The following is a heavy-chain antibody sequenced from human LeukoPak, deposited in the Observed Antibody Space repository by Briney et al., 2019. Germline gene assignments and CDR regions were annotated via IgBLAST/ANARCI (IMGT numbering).Heavy chain of an antibody. J-gene: IGHJ4*02. D-gene: IGHD3-9*01. CDR2: ISGSGGST. Sequence: GGSLRLSCAASGFTFSSYAMSWVRQAPGKGLEWVSAISGSGGSTYYADSVKGRFTISRDNSKNMLYLQMNSLRAEDTAVYYCAKDSTYYDILTGYSPFDYWGQGTLVTVSS. V-gene: IGHV3-23*01. CDR1: GFTFSSYA. CDR3: AKDSTYYDILTGYSPFDY.